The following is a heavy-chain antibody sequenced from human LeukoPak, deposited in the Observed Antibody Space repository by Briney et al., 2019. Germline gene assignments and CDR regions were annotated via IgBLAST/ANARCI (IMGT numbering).Heavy chain of an antibody. CDR2: IYTSGST. Sequence: SETLSLTCTVSGGSISSYYWSWIRQPPGKGLEWIGYIYTSGSTNYNPSLKSRGTISVDTSKNQFSLKLSSVTAADTAVYYCARQPYSSSWYWFDPWGQGTLVTVSS. CDR3: ARQPYSSSWYWFDP. CDR1: GGSISSYY. D-gene: IGHD6-13*01. V-gene: IGHV4-4*09. J-gene: IGHJ5*02.